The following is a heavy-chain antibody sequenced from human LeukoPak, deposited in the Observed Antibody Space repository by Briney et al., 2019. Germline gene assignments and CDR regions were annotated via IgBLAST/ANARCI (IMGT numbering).Heavy chain of an antibody. CDR3: ARGRGYLLDRDY. CDR1: GGSISSGSYY. D-gene: IGHD3-22*01. Sequence: PSQTLSLTCTVSGGSISSGSYYWSWIRQPAGKGLEWIGRIYTSGSTNYNPSLKSRVTISVDTSKNQFSLKLSSVTAADTAVYYCARGRGYLLDRDYWGQGTLVTVSS. CDR2: IYTSGST. J-gene: IGHJ4*02. V-gene: IGHV4-61*02.